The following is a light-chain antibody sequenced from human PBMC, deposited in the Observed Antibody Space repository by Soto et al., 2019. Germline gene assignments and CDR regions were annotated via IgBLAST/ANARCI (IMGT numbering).Light chain of an antibody. V-gene: IGKV3-20*01. Sequence: EIVLTQSPGTLSLSPGERATLSCRASQSVSSSYLAWYQQKPGQAPRLLISGASGRATGIPVRFSSGGSETDFTLTLSRLEPEDFAVYYCQHYGTSWWTFGQGTKVDIK. CDR3: QHYGTSWWT. CDR1: QSVSSSY. J-gene: IGKJ1*01. CDR2: GAS.